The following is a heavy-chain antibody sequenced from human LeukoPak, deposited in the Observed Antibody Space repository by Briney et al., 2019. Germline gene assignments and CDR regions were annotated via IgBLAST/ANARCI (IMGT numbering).Heavy chain of an antibody. V-gene: IGHV3-21*01. CDR1: GFTFSSYA. Sequence: PGGSLRLSCAASGFTFSSYAMTWVRHAPGKGREWVSSISSSSSYIYYADSVKGRFTISRDNAKNSLYLQMNSLRAEDTAVYYCARDVVAGTYYYYGMDVWGKGTTVTVSS. CDR2: ISSSSSYI. D-gene: IGHD6-19*01. J-gene: IGHJ6*04. CDR3: ARDVVAGTYYYYGMDV.